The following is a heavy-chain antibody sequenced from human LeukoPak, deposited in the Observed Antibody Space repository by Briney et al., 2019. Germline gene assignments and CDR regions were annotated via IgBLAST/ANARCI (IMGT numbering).Heavy chain of an antibody. CDR3: ARGRSVVPAAPLDY. D-gene: IGHD2-2*01. V-gene: IGHV3-21*01. J-gene: IGHJ4*02. CDR1: GFTFSSYS. CDR2: ISSSSSYI. Sequence: GGSLRLSCAASGFTFSSYSMNWVRQAPGKGLEWVSSISSSSSYIYYADSVKGRFTISRDNAKNSLYLQMNSLRAEDTAVYYCARGRSVVPAAPLDYWGQGTLVTVSS.